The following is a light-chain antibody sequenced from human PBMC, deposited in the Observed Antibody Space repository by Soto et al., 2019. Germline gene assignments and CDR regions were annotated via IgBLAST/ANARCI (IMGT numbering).Light chain of an antibody. V-gene: IGKV1-33*01. Sequence: DIQMTQSPSSLSASVGARVSITCQASQDIRTSLSWFQHKPGRAPKLLIYGASYLETGVPSRFRGNGSGTTFTFTITSLQPEDIATYYCQHYNNLPPFTFGPGTIVDIK. J-gene: IGKJ3*01. CDR3: QHYNNLPPFT. CDR1: QDIRTS. CDR2: GAS.